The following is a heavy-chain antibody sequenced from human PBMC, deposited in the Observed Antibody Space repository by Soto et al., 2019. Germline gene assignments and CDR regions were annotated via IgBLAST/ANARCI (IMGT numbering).Heavy chain of an antibody. D-gene: IGHD2-2*01. CDR3: ARDYVCCSSTSCYGYYFDY. CDR1: GFTFSSYW. CDR2: IKQDGSEK. V-gene: IGHV3-7*03. Sequence: GGSLRLSCAASGFTFSSYWMSWVRQAPGKGLEWVANIKQDGSEKYYVDSVKGRFTISRDNAKNSLYLQMNSLRAEDTAVYYCARDYVCCSSTSCYGYYFDYWGQGTLVTVSS. J-gene: IGHJ4*02.